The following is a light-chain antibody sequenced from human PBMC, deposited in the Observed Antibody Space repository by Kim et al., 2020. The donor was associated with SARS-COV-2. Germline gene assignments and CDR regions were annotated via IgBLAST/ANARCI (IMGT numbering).Light chain of an antibody. CDR2: QDT. V-gene: IGLV3-1*01. Sequence: SYELTQPPSVSVSPGQTASIACSGDKLGDKYACWYQQKPGQSPVLVIYQDTKRPSGIPERFSGSNSGNTATLTISGTQAMDEADYYCQAWDSSSFMSFGTGTKVTVL. J-gene: IGLJ1*01. CDR3: QAWDSSSFMS. CDR1: KLGDKY.